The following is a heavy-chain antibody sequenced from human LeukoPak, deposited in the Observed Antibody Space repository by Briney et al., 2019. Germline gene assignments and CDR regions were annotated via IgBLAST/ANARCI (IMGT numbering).Heavy chain of an antibody. Sequence: PGGSLRLSCAASVFTFSSYSMNWVRQAPGKGLEWVSSISSSSSYIYYADSVKGRFTISRDNAKNSLYLQMNSLRAEDTAVYYCARDLVAVADTYYYYYMDVWGKGTTVTVSS. J-gene: IGHJ6*03. CDR3: ARDLVAVADTYYYYYMDV. CDR2: ISSSSSYI. D-gene: IGHD6-19*01. V-gene: IGHV3-21*01. CDR1: VFTFSSYS.